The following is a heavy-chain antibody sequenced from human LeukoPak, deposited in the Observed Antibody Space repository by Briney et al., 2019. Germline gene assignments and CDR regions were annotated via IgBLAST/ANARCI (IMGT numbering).Heavy chain of an antibody. CDR1: GYTFTSYG. D-gene: IGHD3-22*01. V-gene: IGHV1-18*01. Sequence: GASVKVSCKASGYTFTSYGISWVRQAPGQGLEWMGIINPSGGSTSYAQKFQGRVTMTSDTSTSTAYMDLRSLRSDDTAVYYCARDLTHRRNYDNSGYQIVPAFWGQGTLVTVSS. CDR2: INPSGGST. J-gene: IGHJ4*02. CDR3: ARDLTHRRNYDNSGYQIVPAF.